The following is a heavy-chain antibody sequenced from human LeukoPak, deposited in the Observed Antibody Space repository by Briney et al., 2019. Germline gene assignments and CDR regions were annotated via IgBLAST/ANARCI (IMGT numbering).Heavy chain of an antibody. CDR1: GFTFSDYY. Sequence: GGSLRLSCAASGFTFSDYYMSWIRQAPGKGLEWVSYISNSGGATNYGDSVRGRFTISRDNGKNSLYLEMNSLRAEDTAIYYCARESYYGSGTYFNFDYWGQGILVTVSS. D-gene: IGHD3-10*01. CDR3: ARESYYGSGTYFNFDY. J-gene: IGHJ4*02. V-gene: IGHV3-11*01. CDR2: ISNSGGAT.